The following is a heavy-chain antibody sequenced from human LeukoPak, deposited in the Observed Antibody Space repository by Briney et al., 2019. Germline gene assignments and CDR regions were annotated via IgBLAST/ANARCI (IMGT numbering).Heavy chain of an antibody. Sequence: GSLRLSCAASGFTFSSYGMHRVRQAPGKGLEWVAVISYDGSNKYYADSVKGRFTISRDNSKNTLYLQMNSLRAEDTAVYYCAKAWGLLNYFDYWGQGTLVTVSS. CDR2: ISYDGSNK. V-gene: IGHV3-30*18. CDR3: AKAWGLLNYFDY. CDR1: GFTFSSYG. J-gene: IGHJ4*02. D-gene: IGHD1-26*01.